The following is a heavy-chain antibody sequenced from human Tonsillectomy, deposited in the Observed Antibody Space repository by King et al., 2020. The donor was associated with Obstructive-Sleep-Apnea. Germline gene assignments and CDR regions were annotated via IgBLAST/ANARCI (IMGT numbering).Heavy chain of an antibody. D-gene: IGHD3-10*01. CDR2: IYHSGST. V-gene: IGHV4-30-4*01. Sequence: QLQESGPGLVKPSQTLSRTCTVAVCSINSGDYYWICIRQPPGKVLEWLGFIYHSGSTYFNPALRSRVTVSIDTSRNQFSLNLNSVTAADTAVYFCARWRGASGNIDYWGQGILVTVSS. J-gene: IGHJ4*02. CDR1: VCSINSGDYY. CDR3: ARWRGASGNIDY.